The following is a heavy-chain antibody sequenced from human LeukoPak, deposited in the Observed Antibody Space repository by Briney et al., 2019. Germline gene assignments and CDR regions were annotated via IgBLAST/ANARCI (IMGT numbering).Heavy chain of an antibody. Sequence: SETLSLTCTVSGGSISSHYWSWIRQPPGKGLEWIGYIYYSGSTNYNPSLKSRVTISVDTSKNQFSLKLSSVTAADTAVYYCATCDSVRGFDYWGQGTLVTVSS. CDR3: ATCDSVRGFDY. D-gene: IGHD3-3*01. J-gene: IGHJ4*02. CDR1: GGSISSHY. V-gene: IGHV4-59*11. CDR2: IYYSGST.